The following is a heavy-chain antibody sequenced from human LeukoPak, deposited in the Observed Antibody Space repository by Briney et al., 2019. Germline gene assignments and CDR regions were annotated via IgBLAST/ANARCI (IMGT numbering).Heavy chain of an antibody. J-gene: IGHJ4*02. CDR3: ARDHESSGYLISDY. CDR1: GFTFSSYI. Sequence: GGSLRLSCVASGFTFSSYIMTWVRQTPGKGLEWVSTIKGSAEATFYADSVKDRFTISRDNSKNTLYLQMNSLRADDTALYFCARDHESSGYLISDYWGQGTLVTVSS. CDR2: IKGSAEAT. V-gene: IGHV3-23*01. D-gene: IGHD3-22*01.